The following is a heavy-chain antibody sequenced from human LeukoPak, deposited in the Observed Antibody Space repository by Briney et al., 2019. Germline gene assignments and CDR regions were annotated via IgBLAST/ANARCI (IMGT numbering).Heavy chain of an antibody. J-gene: IGHJ4*02. CDR2: ISGSGGST. D-gene: IGHD2-21*01. CDR3: AKAPNIVVVIAICQD. V-gene: IGHV3-23*01. Sequence: PGGSLRLSCAASGFTFSSYAMSWVRQAPGKGLEWVSAISGSGGSTYYADSVKGRFTISRDNSKNTLYLQMNSLRAEDTAVYYCAKAPNIVVVIAICQDWGQGTLVTVSS. CDR1: GFTFSSYA.